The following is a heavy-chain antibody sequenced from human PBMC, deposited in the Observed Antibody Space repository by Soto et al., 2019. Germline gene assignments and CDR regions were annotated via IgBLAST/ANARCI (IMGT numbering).Heavy chain of an antibody. J-gene: IGHJ6*02. CDR1: GGSISSSSYY. D-gene: IGHD2-15*01. V-gene: IGHV4-39*01. CDR3: ASITRVVVAATRSGYYYGMDV. CDR2: IYYSGST. Sequence: SETLSLTCTVSGGSISSSSYYWGWIRQPPGKGLEWIGSIYYSGSTYYNPSLKSRVTISVDTSKNQFSLKLSSVTAADTAVYYCASITRVVVAATRSGYYYGMDVWGQGTTVTAP.